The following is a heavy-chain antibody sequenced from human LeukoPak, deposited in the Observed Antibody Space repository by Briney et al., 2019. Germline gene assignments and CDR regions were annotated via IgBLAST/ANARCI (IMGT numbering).Heavy chain of an antibody. CDR1: GDSIRSYY. V-gene: IGHV4-59*12. Sequence: PSETLSLTCTVSGDSIRSYYRSWIRQPPGQGLEWIGYIYCSGYSNYNPTLKGRVTISVDTSKNQFSLKPSSVTAADTAVYYCARDLYGSGTHFDYWGQGTLVTVSS. CDR3: ARDLYGSGTHFDY. J-gene: IGHJ4*02. CDR2: IYCSGYS. D-gene: IGHD3-10*01.